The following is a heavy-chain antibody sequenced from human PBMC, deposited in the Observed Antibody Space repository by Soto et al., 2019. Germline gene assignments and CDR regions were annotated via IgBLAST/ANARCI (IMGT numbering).Heavy chain of an antibody. CDR1: GGSISSSSYY. D-gene: IGHD1-26*01. CDR3: ASSEWELPHYYYGMDV. V-gene: IGHV4-39*07. Sequence: LSLTCTVSGGSISSSSYYWGWIRPPPGKGLEWIGSIYYSGSTNYNPSLKSRVTISVDKSKNQFSLKLSSVTAADTAVYYCASSEWELPHYYYGMDVWGQGTTVTVSS. J-gene: IGHJ6*02. CDR2: IYYSGST.